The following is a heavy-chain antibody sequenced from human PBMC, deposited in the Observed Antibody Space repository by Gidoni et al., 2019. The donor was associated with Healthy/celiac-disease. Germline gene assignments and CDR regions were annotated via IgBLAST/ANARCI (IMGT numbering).Heavy chain of an antibody. V-gene: IGHV3-9*01. CDR3: AKDWCVGGSGWGPLGY. CDR1: GFTFDAYA. J-gene: IGHJ4*02. CDR2: ISWNSGSI. D-gene: IGHD6-19*01. Sequence: EVQLVESGGGLVQPGRSLSLSCAASGFTFDAYAMHWVRQAPGKGLEGVSGISWNSGSIGYADSVKGRFTISRDNAKNSLYLQMNSLRAEDTALYYCAKDWCVGGSGWGPLGYWGQGTLVTVSS.